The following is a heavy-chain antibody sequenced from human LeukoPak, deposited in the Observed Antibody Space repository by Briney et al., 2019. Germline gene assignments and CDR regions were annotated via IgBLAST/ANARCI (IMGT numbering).Heavy chain of an antibody. CDR3: AKAGYSSTRYITY. D-gene: IGHD6-13*01. CDR1: GFTFNDYA. CDR2: ISGDGGST. V-gene: IGHV3-43*02. Sequence: PGGFLRLSCAVSGFTFNDYAMNWVRQAPGKGLEWVSFISGDGGSTDYADSVKGRFTISRDNSKNSLYLQMHSLRSEDTALYYCAKAGYSSTRYITYWGQGTLVTVSS. J-gene: IGHJ4*02.